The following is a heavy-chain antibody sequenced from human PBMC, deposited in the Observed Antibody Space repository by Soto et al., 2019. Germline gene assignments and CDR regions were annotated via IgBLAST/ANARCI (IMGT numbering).Heavy chain of an antibody. CDR2: ISYDGGNK. CDR3: ARDISVAAHGEAY. Sequence: QVQLVESGGGVVQPGRSLRLSCAASGFTFSSYAMHWVRQAPGKGLEWVAVISYDGGNKYYADSVKGRFTISRDNSKNTLYLQMNSLRAEDTAVYYCARDISVAAHGEAYWGQGTLVTVSS. D-gene: IGHD6-19*01. CDR1: GFTFSSYA. V-gene: IGHV3-30-3*01. J-gene: IGHJ4*02.